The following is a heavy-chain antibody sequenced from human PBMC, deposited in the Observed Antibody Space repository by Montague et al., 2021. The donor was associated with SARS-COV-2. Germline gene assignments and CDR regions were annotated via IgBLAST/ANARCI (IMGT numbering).Heavy chain of an antibody. CDR1: GFSLRTSGVG. CDR3: VHSYADYLFDY. Sequence: PALVKPTQTLTLTCSFSGFSLRTSGVGVGWIRQPPGKALEWLAVXCWDDDKRYSPSLKSRLTITKDTSKNQVVLTMTNMDPVDTATYYCVHSYADYLFDYWGQGTLVSVSS. V-gene: IGHV2-5*02. D-gene: IGHD4-17*01. J-gene: IGHJ4*02. CDR2: XCWDDDK.